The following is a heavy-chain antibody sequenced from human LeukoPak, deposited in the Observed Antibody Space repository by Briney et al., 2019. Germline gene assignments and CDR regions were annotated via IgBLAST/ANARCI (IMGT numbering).Heavy chain of an antibody. CDR2: IYYSGST. CDR3: ARLYSGSYTGRKPDY. V-gene: IGHV4-61*05. CDR1: GGSISSSSYY. J-gene: IGHJ4*02. D-gene: IGHD1-26*01. Sequence: PSETLSLTCTVSGGSISSSSYYWGWIRQPPGKGLEWIGYIYYSGSTNYNPSLKSRVTISVDTSKNQFSLKLSSVTAADTAVYYCARLYSGSYTGRKPDYWGQGTLVTVSS.